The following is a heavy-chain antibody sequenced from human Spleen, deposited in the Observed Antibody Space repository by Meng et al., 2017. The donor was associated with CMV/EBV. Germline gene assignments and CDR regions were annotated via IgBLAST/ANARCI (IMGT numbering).Heavy chain of an antibody. V-gene: IGHV3-30*02. CDR3: AKGGKGAVPPATSVD. J-gene: IGHJ1*01. CDR1: GFTFSNYG. D-gene: IGHD2-2*01. CDR2: IQYDGSDK. Sequence: GESLKISCAASGFTFSNYGMHWVRQAPGKGLEWVAFIQYDGSDKYYADSVRGRFSISRDNSKNTLYLQLNSLRAEDTAGYYCAKGGKGAVPPATSVDWGQGTLVTVSS.